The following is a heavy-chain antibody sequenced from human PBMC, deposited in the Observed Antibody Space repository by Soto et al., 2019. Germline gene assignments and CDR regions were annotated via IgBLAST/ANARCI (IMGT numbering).Heavy chain of an antibody. D-gene: IGHD3-10*01. V-gene: IGHV4-59*01. CDR3: ARYKGSGSYQYYYYYMDV. J-gene: IGHJ6*03. Sequence: PSETLSLTCTVSGGSISSYYWSWIRQPPGKGLEWIGYIYYSGSTNYNPSLKSRVTISVDTSKNQFSLKLSSVTAADTAVYYCARYKGSGSYQYYYYYMDVWGKGTTVTVSS. CDR2: IYYSGST. CDR1: GGSISSYY.